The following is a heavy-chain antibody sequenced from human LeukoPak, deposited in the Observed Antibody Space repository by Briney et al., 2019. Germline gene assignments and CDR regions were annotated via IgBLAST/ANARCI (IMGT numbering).Heavy chain of an antibody. CDR3: ARSSWPLYYFDY. CDR1: GGSISSYY. V-gene: IGHV4-59*01. Sequence: PSETLSLTCTVSGGSISSYYWSWIRQPPGKGLEWIGYIYYSGSTNYNPSLKSRVTISVDTSKNQFSLKLSSVTAADTAVYYCARSSWPLYYFDYWGQGTLVTVSS. CDR2: IYYSGST. J-gene: IGHJ4*02. D-gene: IGHD3-16*01.